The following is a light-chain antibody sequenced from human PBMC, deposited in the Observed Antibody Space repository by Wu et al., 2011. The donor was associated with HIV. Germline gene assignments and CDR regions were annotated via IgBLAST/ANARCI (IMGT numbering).Light chain of an antibody. Sequence: EIVLTQSPATLSLSPGERGTLSCRASQSVSTNLAWYQQEPGQAPRLLMYDASSRATGIPARFSGSGSGTDFTLSISSLEPEDFAVYYCQQFGDWPLTFGQGTRLEIK. J-gene: IGKJ5*01. CDR1: QSVSTN. CDR2: DAS. V-gene: IGKV3-11*01. CDR3: QQFGDWPLT.